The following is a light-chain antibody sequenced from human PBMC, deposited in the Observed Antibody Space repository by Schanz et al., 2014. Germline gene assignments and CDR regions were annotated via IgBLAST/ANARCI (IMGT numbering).Light chain of an antibody. CDR2: STS. CDR1: QGIRND. V-gene: IGKV1-6*01. Sequence: AIQMTQSPSSLSASVRDRVTITCRASQGIRNDLGWYQQKPGKAPTLLIYSTSILQSGVPSRFSGSGSGTDFTLTISSLQPEDFATYYCLQNYNYPYTFGQGTKLDMK. CDR3: LQNYNYPYT. J-gene: IGKJ2*01.